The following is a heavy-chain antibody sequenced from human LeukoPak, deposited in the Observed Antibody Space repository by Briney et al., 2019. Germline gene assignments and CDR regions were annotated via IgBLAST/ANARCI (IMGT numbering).Heavy chain of an antibody. Sequence: ASVKVSCKASGYTFTSYYMHWVRQAPGQGLEWMGIINPSGGSTSYAQKFQGRVTTTRDTSTSTVYMELSSLRSEDTAVYYCARDREVTTSYNWFDPWGQGTLVTVSS. V-gene: IGHV1-46*01. J-gene: IGHJ5*02. D-gene: IGHD4-17*01. CDR1: GYTFTSYY. CDR3: ARDREVTTSYNWFDP. CDR2: INPSGGST.